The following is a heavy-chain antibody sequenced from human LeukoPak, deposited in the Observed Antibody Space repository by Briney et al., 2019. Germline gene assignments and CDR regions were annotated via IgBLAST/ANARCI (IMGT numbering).Heavy chain of an antibody. CDR1: GGSISSYY. CDR2: IYTSGST. D-gene: IGHD2-2*01. V-gene: IGHV4-4*07. CDR3: ARDGWDCSSTSCSSNWFDP. Sequence: SETLSLTCTVSGGSISSYYWSWIRQPARKGLEWIGRIYTSGSTNYNPSLKSRVTMSVDTSKNQFSLKLSSVTAADTAVYYCARDGWDCSSTSCSSNWFDPWGQGTLVTVSS. J-gene: IGHJ5*02.